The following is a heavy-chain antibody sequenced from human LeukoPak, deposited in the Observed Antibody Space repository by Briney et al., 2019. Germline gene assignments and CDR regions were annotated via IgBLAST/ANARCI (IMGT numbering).Heavy chain of an antibody. J-gene: IGHJ4*02. CDR2: LSGSGTAT. CDR1: QFTFSRFA. CDR3: ARDPYNSGSSYFDY. Sequence: GGSLRLSCEASQFTFSRFAMSWIRQAPGTGLEWVSTLSGSGTATYYADSVKGRFTTSRDNSKNTLYLQMNSLRAEDTAVYYCARDPYNSGSSYFDYWGQGTLVTVSS. V-gene: IGHV3-23*01. D-gene: IGHD3-10*01.